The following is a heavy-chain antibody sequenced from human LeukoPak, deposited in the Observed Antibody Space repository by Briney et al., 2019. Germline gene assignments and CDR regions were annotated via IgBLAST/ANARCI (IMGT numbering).Heavy chain of an antibody. CDR3: ARERQWLVRGGFDY. CDR1: GYTFTGYY. CDR2: INPNSGGT. D-gene: IGHD6-19*01. V-gene: IGHV1-2*02. Sequence: ASVKVSCKASGYTFTGYYMHWVRQAPGQGLEWMGWINPNSGGTNYAQKFQGRVTMTRDTSISTAYMELSRLRSDDTAVYYCARERQWLVRGGFDYRGQGTLVTVSS. J-gene: IGHJ4*02.